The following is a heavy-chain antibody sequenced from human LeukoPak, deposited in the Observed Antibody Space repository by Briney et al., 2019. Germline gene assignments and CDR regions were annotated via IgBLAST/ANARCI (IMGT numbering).Heavy chain of an antibody. D-gene: IGHD3-10*01. Sequence: GGSLRLSRAASGFTFSSCAMSWVRQAPGKGLEWVSAISGSGGSTYYADSVKGRFTISRDNSKNTLYLQMNSLRAEDTAVYYCAKDYYGSGSYYNDAFDIWGQGTMVTVSS. CDR1: GFTFSSCA. CDR3: AKDYYGSGSYYNDAFDI. J-gene: IGHJ3*02. CDR2: ISGSGGST. V-gene: IGHV3-23*01.